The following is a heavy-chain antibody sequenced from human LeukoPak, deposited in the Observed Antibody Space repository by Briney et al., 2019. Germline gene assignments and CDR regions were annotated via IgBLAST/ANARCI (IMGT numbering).Heavy chain of an antibody. D-gene: IGHD6-13*01. CDR1: GFSFDDYA. CDR2: IGWNGGGI. Sequence: GRSLRLSCTASGFSFDDYAMHWVRQAPGKVLQWVSGIGWNGGGIVYADSVKGRFTISRNNAKNSLYLQLNSLGVEDTALYYCVKLPSAGFLDYWGRGTPVTVSS. CDR3: VKLPSAGFLDY. V-gene: IGHV3-9*01. J-gene: IGHJ4*02.